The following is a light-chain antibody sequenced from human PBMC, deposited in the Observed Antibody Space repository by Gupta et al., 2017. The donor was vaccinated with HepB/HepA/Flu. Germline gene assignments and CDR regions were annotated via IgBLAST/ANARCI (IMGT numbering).Light chain of an antibody. CDR1: NSDVGTYNF. CDR3: CSYGGSSTVV. CDR2: AVT. J-gene: IGLJ2*01. Sequence: QSALSQPASVSGSPGQSITISCTGTNSDVGTYNFVSWYQQHPGKAPKLLIFAVTKRPSGVSNRCSGSKSGNTTALTITGLQAEAEANDFCCSYGGSSTVVFGGGTKLTVL. V-gene: IGLV2-23*02.